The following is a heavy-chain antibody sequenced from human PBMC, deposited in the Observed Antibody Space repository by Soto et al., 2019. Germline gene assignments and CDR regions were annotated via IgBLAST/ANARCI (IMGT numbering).Heavy chain of an antibody. CDR2: INPNGGST. CDR1: GYSFTSQY. D-gene: IGHD3-16*01. J-gene: IGHJ3*02. V-gene: IGHV1-46*03. CDR3: ARGKRVRPGGGGTEPLDI. Sequence: QVQLVQSGAEVKKPGASVKISCEASGYSFTSQYVHWVRQAPGQGLEWMGIINPNGGSTTNAQKFPGRSTTAREQFTSPISKEPGSQTLGGPRVFFCARGKRVRPGGGGTEPLDIWGQGTIVTVAS.